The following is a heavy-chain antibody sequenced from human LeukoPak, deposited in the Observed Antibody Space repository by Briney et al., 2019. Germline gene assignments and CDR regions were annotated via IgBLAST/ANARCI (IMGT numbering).Heavy chain of an antibody. D-gene: IGHD3-10*01. CDR1: GFTFSSYA. V-gene: IGHV3-23*01. CDR2: ISGSGGST. CDR3: ARALLWFGEQRRYFDY. Sequence: PGGSLRLSCAASGFTFSSYAMSWVRQAPGKGLEWVSAISGSGGSTYYADSVKGRFTISRDNSKNTLYLQMNSLRAEDTAVYYCARALLWFGEQRRYFDYWGQGTLVTVSS. J-gene: IGHJ4*02.